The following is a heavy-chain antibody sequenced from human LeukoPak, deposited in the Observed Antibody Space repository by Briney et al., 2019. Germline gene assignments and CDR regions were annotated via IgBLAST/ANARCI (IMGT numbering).Heavy chain of an antibody. CDR2: ISGSGGST. CDR1: GFTFSSYA. CDR3: AKDYPLRGATAYYFDY. D-gene: IGHD1-26*01. J-gene: IGHJ4*02. Sequence: QPGGSLRLSCAASGFTFSSYAMSWVRQAPGKGLEWVSAISGSGGSTYYADSVKGRFTISRDNSKNTLYLQMNSLRAEDTAVYYCAKDYPLRGATAYYFDYWGQGTLVTVSS. V-gene: IGHV3-23*01.